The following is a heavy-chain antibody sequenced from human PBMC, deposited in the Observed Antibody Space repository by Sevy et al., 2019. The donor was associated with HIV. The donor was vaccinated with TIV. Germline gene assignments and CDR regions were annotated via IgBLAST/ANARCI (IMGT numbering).Heavy chain of an antibody. J-gene: IGHJ4*02. CDR3: ARDDYGDYVSFDY. D-gene: IGHD4-17*01. Sequence: GGSLRLPCAASGFTFSSYAMHWVRQAPGKGLEWVAVISYDGSNKYYADSVKGRFTISRDNSKNTLYLQMNSLRAEDTAVYYCARDDYGDYVSFDYWGQGTLVTVSS. CDR1: GFTFSSYA. CDR2: ISYDGSNK. V-gene: IGHV3-30-3*01.